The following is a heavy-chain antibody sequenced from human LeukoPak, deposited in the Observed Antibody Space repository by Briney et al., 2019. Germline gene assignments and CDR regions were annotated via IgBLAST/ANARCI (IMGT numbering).Heavy chain of an antibody. V-gene: IGHV3-23*01. J-gene: IGHJ3*02. CDR3: AKDRVPDNGWGFDI. Sequence: PGGSLRLSCVASGFVFSTYSISWVRQAPGKGLEWVSSIYGSGSKTFYADSVKGRFTISRDSSMTTVFLQMNGLRVEDTALYYCAKDRVPDNGWGFDIWGQGTMVTVSA. CDR1: GFVFSTYS. CDR2: IYGSGSKT. D-gene: IGHD1-1*01.